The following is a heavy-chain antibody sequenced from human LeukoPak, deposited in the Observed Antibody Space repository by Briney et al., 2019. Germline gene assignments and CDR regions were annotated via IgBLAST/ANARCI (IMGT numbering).Heavy chain of an antibody. Sequence: ASVKVSCKASGYTFTSYYMHWVRQAPGQGLEWMGIINPSGGSTSYAQKFQGRVTMTRDTSTSTVYMELSSLRSEDTAVYYCARDMVRGVLYYYYYMDVWGKGTTVTISS. CDR2: INPSGGST. D-gene: IGHD3-10*01. CDR1: GYTFTSYY. V-gene: IGHV1-46*01. CDR3: ARDMVRGVLYYYYYMDV. J-gene: IGHJ6*03.